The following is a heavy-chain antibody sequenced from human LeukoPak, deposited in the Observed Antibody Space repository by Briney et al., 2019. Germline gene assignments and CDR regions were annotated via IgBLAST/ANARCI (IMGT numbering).Heavy chain of an antibody. D-gene: IGHD3-22*01. Sequence: PSETLSPTCTVSGGSISSGGYSWSWIRQPPGKGLEWIGYIYHSGSTYYNPSLKSRVTISVDRSKNQFSLKLSSVTAADTAVYYCARVNYYDSSGAPGAFDTWGQGKMVTVSS. CDR2: IYHSGST. J-gene: IGHJ3*02. V-gene: IGHV4-30-2*01. CDR1: GGSISSGGYS. CDR3: ARVNYYDSSGAPGAFDT.